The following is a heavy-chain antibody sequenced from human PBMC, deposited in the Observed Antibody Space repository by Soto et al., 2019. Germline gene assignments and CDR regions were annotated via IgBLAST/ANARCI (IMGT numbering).Heavy chain of an antibody. J-gene: IGHJ4*02. D-gene: IGHD6-6*01. Sequence: VASVKVSCKASGGTFSSYAISWVRQAPGQGLEWMGGIIPIFGTANYAQKFQGRVTITADESTSTAYMELSSLRSEDTAVYYCASVGYSSSSGDYWGQGTLVTVSS. CDR3: ASVGYSSSSGDY. CDR2: IIPIFGTA. CDR1: GGTFSSYA. V-gene: IGHV1-69*13.